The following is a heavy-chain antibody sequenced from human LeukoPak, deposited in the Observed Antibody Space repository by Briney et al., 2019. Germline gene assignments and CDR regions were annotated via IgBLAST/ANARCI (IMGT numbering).Heavy chain of an antibody. Sequence: GGSLRLSCAASGITFSIFAMSWVRQARGKGLEWGSAIGGTGDTTYYADSVKGRFTISRDNSENTLYLQMNSLRAEDTAVYYCAKLGGRGGYPQYYFDYWGQGTLVTVSS. D-gene: IGHD3-22*01. V-gene: IGHV3-23*01. CDR2: IGGTGDTT. CDR3: AKLGGRGGYPQYYFDY. J-gene: IGHJ4*02. CDR1: GITFSIFA.